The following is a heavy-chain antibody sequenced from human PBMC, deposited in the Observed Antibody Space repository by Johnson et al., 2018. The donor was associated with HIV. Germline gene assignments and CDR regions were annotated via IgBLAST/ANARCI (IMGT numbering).Heavy chain of an antibody. CDR2: TTPSGGST. CDR1: GFNFSSYA. Sequence: MQLVESGGGLVQPGGSLRLSCAASGFNFSSYAMSWVRQAPGKGLEWVSATTPSGGSTYYADSVKGRFTRSRDNSRTSVSLQMIIRRPTDTAMYYCASGVTARAPLLIWGQGTMVTVSS. D-gene: IGHD4-23*01. V-gene: IGHV3-23*04. J-gene: IGHJ3*02. CDR3: ASGVTARAPLLI.